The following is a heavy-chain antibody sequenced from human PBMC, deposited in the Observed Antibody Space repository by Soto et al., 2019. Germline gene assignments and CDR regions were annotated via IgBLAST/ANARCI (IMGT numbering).Heavy chain of an antibody. D-gene: IGHD5-12*01. CDR1: GFTFSSYV. V-gene: IGHV3-23*01. Sequence: EVRLLESGGGLIQPGGSLRLSCAASGFTFSSYVMSWVRQAPGTGLEWVSGISGSGTNTYYADSVKGRFTISRDNSKNTLYLQMTSLRAEDTAEYYCAQENSPYSGYNSFDYWGEGTLVTVSS. CDR3: AQENSPYSGYNSFDY. J-gene: IGHJ4*02. CDR2: ISGSGTNT.